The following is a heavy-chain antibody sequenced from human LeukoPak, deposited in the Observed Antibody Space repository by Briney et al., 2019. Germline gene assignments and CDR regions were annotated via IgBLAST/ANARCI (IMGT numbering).Heavy chain of an antibody. Sequence: PSETLSLTCAVSGGSISSSNWWSWVRQPPGKGLEWIGEIYHSGSTNYNPSLKSRVTISVDKSKNQFSLKLSSVTAADTAVYYCARASCSGGSCYAFDIWGQGTMVTVSS. J-gene: IGHJ3*02. CDR2: IYHSGST. CDR3: ARASCSGGSCYAFDI. D-gene: IGHD2-15*01. CDR1: GGSISSSNW. V-gene: IGHV4-4*02.